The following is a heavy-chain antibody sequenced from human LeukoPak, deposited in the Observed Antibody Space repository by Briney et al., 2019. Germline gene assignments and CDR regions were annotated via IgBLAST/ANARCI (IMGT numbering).Heavy chain of an antibody. Sequence: GGSLRLSCAASGFTFSSYGMHWVRQAQGKGLEWVAFIRYDGSNKYYADSVKGRFTISRDNSKNTPYLQMNSLRAEDTAVYYCAKDYSSGWSPNFDYWGQGTLVTVSS. CDR3: AKDYSSGWSPNFDY. V-gene: IGHV3-30*02. J-gene: IGHJ4*02. CDR1: GFTFSSYG. D-gene: IGHD6-19*01. CDR2: IRYDGSNK.